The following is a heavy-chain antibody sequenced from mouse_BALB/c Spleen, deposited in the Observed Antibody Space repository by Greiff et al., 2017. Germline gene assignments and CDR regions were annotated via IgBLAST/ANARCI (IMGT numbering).Heavy chain of an antibody. CDR2: INPSTGYT. Sequence: QVQLKQSGADLVKPGASVKMSCTASGYTFTSYWMHWVKQRPGQGLEWIGYINPSTGYTEYNQKFKDKATLTADKSSSTAYMQLSSLTSEDSAIYYCARSRDLRWGMDYWGQGTSVTVSS. CDR3: ARSRDLRWGMDY. D-gene: IGHD1-1*01. CDR1: GYTFTSYW. V-gene: IGHV1-7*01. J-gene: IGHJ4*01.